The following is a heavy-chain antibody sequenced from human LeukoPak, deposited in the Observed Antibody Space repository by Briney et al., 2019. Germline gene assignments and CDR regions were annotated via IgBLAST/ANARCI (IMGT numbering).Heavy chain of an antibody. CDR1: GFTFSSYG. CDR3: ARASYSSSSGVFGGYYMDV. Sequence: PGRSLRLSCAASGFTFSSYGMHWVRQAPGKGLEWVAVIWYDGSNKYYADSVKGRFTISRVNSKNTLYLQMNSLRAEDTAVYYCARASYSSSSGVFGGYYMDVWGKGTTVTVSS. J-gene: IGHJ6*03. V-gene: IGHV3-33*01. D-gene: IGHD6-6*01. CDR2: IWYDGSNK.